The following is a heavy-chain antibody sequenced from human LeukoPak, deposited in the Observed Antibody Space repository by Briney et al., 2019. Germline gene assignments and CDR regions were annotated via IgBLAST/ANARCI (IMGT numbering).Heavy chain of an antibody. Sequence: PGGSLRLSCVASGFTFSHYWMHWVRQAPGEGLVWVSRITSDGTSTSDADSVKGRFTISRDNAKNTVFLQMNSLKAEETAVYYCARGGPTGEFDQWGQGTLVTVSS. V-gene: IGHV3-74*01. CDR3: ARGGPTGEFDQ. J-gene: IGHJ4*02. CDR1: GFTFSHYW. CDR2: ITSDGTST. D-gene: IGHD1-26*01.